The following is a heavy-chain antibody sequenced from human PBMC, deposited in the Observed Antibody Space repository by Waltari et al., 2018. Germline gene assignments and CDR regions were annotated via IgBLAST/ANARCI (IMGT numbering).Heavy chain of an antibody. CDR1: GGSISSHY. CDR2: IYYSGST. J-gene: IGHJ2*01. D-gene: IGHD6-6*01. CDR3: ARLISGTYEAYIAARLNWYFDL. V-gene: IGHV4-59*11. Sequence: QVQLQESGPGLVKPSETLSLTCTVSGGSISSHYWSWIRQPPGKGLEWIGYIYYSGSTNYNPSRKSRVTISVDTSKNQFSLKLSSVTAADTAVYYCARLISGTYEAYIAARLNWYFDLWGRGTLVTVSS.